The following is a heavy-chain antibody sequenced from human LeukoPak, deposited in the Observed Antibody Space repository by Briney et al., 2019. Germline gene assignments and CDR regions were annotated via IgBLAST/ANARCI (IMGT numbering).Heavy chain of an antibody. Sequence: GGSLRLSCAASGFTFSSYSMNWVRQAPGKGLEWVSSIISSSSSIYYADSVKGRFTISRDNAKNSLFLQMNSLRAEDTAVYYCAKGFYSDVSYWGQGTLVTVSS. J-gene: IGHJ4*02. CDR2: IISSSSSI. CDR1: GFTFSSYS. D-gene: IGHD3-16*01. CDR3: AKGFYSDVSY. V-gene: IGHV3-21*01.